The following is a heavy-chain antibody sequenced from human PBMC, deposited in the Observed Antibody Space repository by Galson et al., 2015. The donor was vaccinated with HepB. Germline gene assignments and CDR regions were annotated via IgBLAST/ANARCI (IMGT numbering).Heavy chain of an antibody. CDR1: GYSLTSYY. D-gene: IGHD2-21*02. CDR2: INPSSGST. Sequence: SVKVSCKASGYSLTSYYMHWVRQAPGQGLEWMGIINPSSGSTSYAQNLQGRVTMTRDTSTSTVYMELTSLRSEDTAVYYCAREIGGHIVVVTANPFDYWGQGTLVTVSS. CDR3: AREIGGHIVVVTANPFDY. V-gene: IGHV1-46*01. J-gene: IGHJ4*02.